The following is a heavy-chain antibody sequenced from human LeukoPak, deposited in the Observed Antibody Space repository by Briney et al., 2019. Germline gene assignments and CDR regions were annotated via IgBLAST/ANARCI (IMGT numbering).Heavy chain of an antibody. CDR3: ARDLPTRPRGYSSTVVFDY. D-gene: IGHD5-18*01. CDR1: GGSISSYY. V-gene: IGHV4-59*01. CDR2: IYYSRST. Sequence: PSETLSLTCTVSGGSISSYYWSWIRQPPGKGLEWIGYIYYSRSTNYNPSLKSRVTVSVDTSKNQFSLRLRSVTAADTAVYYCARDLPTRPRGYSSTVVFDYWGQGTLVTVSS. J-gene: IGHJ4*02.